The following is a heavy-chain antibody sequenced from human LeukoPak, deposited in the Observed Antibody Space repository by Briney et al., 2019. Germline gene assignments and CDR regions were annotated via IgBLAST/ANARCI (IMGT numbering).Heavy chain of an antibody. CDR2: MNPNSGNT. J-gene: IGHJ4*02. CDR1: GYTFTSYD. Sequence: ASVKVSCKASGYTFTSYDINWVRQATGQGLEWMGWMNPNSGNTGYAQKFQGRVTMTRNTSISTAYMELSSLRSEDTAVYYCARGPSPIWWSRGYYFDYWGQGTLVTVSS. V-gene: IGHV1-8*01. CDR3: ARGPSPIWWSRGYYFDY. D-gene: IGHD4/OR15-4a*01.